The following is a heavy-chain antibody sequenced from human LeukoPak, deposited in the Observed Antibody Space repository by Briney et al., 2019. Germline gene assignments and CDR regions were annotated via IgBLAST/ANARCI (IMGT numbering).Heavy chain of an antibody. V-gene: IGHV1-69*13. CDR3: ARDPLVGATGRSLGGY. J-gene: IGHJ4*02. Sequence: SVKVSCKASGGAFSSYAISWVRQAPGQGLEWMGGIIPIFGTANYAQKFQGRVTITADESTSTAYMELSSLRSEDTAVYYCARDPLVGATGRSLGGYWGQGTLVTISS. CDR2: IIPIFGTA. D-gene: IGHD1-26*01. CDR1: GGAFSSYA.